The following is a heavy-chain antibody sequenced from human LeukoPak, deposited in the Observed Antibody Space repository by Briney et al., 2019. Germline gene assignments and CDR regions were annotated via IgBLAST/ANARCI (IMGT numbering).Heavy chain of an antibody. J-gene: IGHJ5*02. CDR3: ARGVGRYCSSTSCYHNWFGP. CDR2: INHSGST. CDR1: GGSFSGYY. D-gene: IGHD2-2*01. V-gene: IGHV4-34*01. Sequence: SETLSLTCAVYGGSFSGYYWSWIRQPPGKGLEWIGEINHSGSTNYNPSLKSRVTISVDTSKNQFSLKLSSVTAADTAVYYCARGVGRYCSSTSCYHNWFGPWGQGTLVTVSS.